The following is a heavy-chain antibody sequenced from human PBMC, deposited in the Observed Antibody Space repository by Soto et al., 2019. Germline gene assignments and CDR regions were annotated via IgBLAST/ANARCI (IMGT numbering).Heavy chain of an antibody. CDR1: GFSFSISP. J-gene: IGHJ4*02. D-gene: IGHD7-27*01. CDR2: ISYDGTNK. Sequence: GGSLRLSCAASGFSFSISPMHWVRQAPGKGPEWVALISYDGTNKFYADSVKGRFTISRDHSKSTLYLQVDSLRPEDAAVYYCARDPKTSGGQHWAFNYFDSWGQGTLVTVSS. V-gene: IGHV3-30-3*01. CDR3: ARDPKTSGGQHWAFNYFDS.